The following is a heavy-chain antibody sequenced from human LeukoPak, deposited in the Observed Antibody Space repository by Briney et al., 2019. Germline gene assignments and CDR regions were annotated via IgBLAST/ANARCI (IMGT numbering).Heavy chain of an antibody. J-gene: IGHJ1*01. V-gene: IGHV3-30*18. CDR3: AKDRVRFGSGSYLAYFQH. D-gene: IGHD3-10*01. Sequence: GGSLRLSCAASGSTFSSYVMHWVRQAPGKGLEWVTVISYDGSNKYYADSVKGRFTISRDNSQNTLFLQMNSLRAEDSAVYYCAKDRVRFGSGSYLAYFQHWGQGTLVTVSS. CDR1: GSTFSSYV. CDR2: ISYDGSNK.